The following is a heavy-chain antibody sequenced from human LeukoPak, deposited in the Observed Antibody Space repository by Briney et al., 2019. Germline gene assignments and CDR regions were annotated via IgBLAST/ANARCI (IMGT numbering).Heavy chain of an antibody. CDR1: GGSVNSGSYY. J-gene: IGHJ5*02. CDR2: IYYSGGT. V-gene: IGHV4-61*01. D-gene: IGHD6-13*01. Sequence: SETLSLTCTVSGGSVNSGSYYWNWIRQPPGKGLEWIGYIYYSGGTNYNPSLKSRVTISVDTSKNQFSLKLSSVTAADTAVYYCARGLPGIAPYNWFDPWGQGTLVTVSS. CDR3: ARGLPGIAPYNWFDP.